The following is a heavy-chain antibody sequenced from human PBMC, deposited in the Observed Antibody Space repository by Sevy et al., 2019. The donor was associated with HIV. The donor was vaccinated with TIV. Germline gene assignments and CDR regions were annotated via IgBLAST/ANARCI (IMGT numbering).Heavy chain of an antibody. CDR1: GFTFSSYS. J-gene: IGHJ4*02. CDR2: ISSSSIYI. D-gene: IGHD2-15*01. Sequence: GESLKISCAASGFTFSSYSMNWVRQAPGKGLEWVSSISSSSIYIYYADSVKGRFTISRDNAKNSLNLQMNSLRAEDTAVYYCARDPGFYCSGGSCYPRYYFDYWGQGTLVTVSS. V-gene: IGHV3-21*01. CDR3: ARDPGFYCSGGSCYPRYYFDY.